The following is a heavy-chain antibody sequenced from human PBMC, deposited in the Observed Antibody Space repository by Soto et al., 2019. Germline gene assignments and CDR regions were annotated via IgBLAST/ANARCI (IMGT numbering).Heavy chain of an antibody. CDR3: CAEVAMVRSGALAY. J-gene: IGHJ4*02. CDR2: IKSKTDGGTT. Sequence: EVQLVESGGGLVKPGGSLRVSCAASGFTFSNAWMFWVREAPGKGPECVGRIKSKTDGGTTDYNTHMKDRFTISREDSKNTLYLEMSSLDIDDTAVYYCCAEVAMVRSGALAYWGQGVLVTVSS. CDR1: GFTFSNAW. V-gene: IGHV3-15*07. D-gene: IGHD3-10*01.